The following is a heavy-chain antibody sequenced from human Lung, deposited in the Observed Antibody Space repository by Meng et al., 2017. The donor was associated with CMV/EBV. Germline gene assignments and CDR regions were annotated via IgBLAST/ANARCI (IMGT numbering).Heavy chain of an antibody. J-gene: IGHJ4*02. CDR2: MNPESGNT. CDR3: ASDTRNQLLSDN. V-gene: IGHV1-8*01. Sequence: SXXVSXKASGYTFTSYDISWVRQATGQGLEWMGWMNPESGNTGYAQKFRGRVTFTMSTSITTAYMELTSLRSEDTAVYYCASDTRNQLLSDNWGQGTLVTVSS. D-gene: IGHD2-2*01. CDR1: GYTFTSYD.